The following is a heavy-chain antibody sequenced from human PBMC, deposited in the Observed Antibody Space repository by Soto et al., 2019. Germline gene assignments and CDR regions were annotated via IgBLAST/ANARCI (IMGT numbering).Heavy chain of an antibody. Sequence: GGSLRLSCAASGFTFSNYTMSWVRQAPGKGLEWPSAISNSGGGTYYADSVKGRFTISRDRSKNTLYLQMNSLRGDDTAVYYCAIGSASSRPYYFDYWGQGTLVTVSS. CDR1: GFTFSNYT. J-gene: IGHJ4*02. D-gene: IGHD6-6*01. CDR3: AIGSASSRPYYFDY. CDR2: ISNSGGGT. V-gene: IGHV3-23*01.